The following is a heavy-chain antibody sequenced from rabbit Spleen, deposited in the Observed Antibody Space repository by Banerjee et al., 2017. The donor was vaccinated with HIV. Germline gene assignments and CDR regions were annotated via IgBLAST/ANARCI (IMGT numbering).Heavy chain of an antibody. Sequence: QLKESGGGLVQPGGSLKLSCKASGFDFNSYYMSWVRQTPGKGLEWIGYIDPVFGSAYYASWVNGRFSISRENTQNTVSLQLNSLTAADTATYFCARWDSAYVGYAGAGDLNLWGQGTLVTVS. V-gene: IGHV1S7*01. D-gene: IGHD3-3*01. CDR3: ARWDSAYVGYAGAGDLNL. CDR2: IDPVFGSA. CDR1: GFDFNSYY. J-gene: IGHJ6*01.